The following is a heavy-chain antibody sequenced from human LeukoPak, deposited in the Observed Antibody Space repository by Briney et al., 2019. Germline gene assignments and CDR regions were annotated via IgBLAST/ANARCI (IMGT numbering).Heavy chain of an antibody. Sequence: TSETLSLTCTVSGGSISSYYWSWIRRPPGKGLEWIGYIYYSGSTNYNPSLKSRVTISVDTSKNQFSLKLSSVTAEDTAVYYCASPYIAAAGTHLYYYYGMDVWGQGTTVAVSS. CDR1: GGSISSYY. J-gene: IGHJ6*02. D-gene: IGHD6-13*01. CDR3: ASPYIAAAGTHLYYYYGMDV. V-gene: IGHV4-59*01. CDR2: IYYSGST.